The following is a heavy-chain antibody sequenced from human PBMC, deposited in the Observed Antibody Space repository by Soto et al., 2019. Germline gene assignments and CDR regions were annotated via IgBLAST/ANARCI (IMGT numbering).Heavy chain of an antibody. CDR1: GFTFSSYG. J-gene: IGHJ4*02. D-gene: IGHD3-16*01. CDR3: ARDRSDIMITFGGASGVGY. CDR2: IWYDGSNK. Sequence: QVQLVESGGGVVQPGRSLRLSCAASGFTFSSYGMHWVRQAPGKGLEWVAVIWYDGSNKYYADSVKGRFTISRDNSKNTLYLQMNSLRAEDTAVYYCARDRSDIMITFGGASGVGYWGQGTLVTVSS. V-gene: IGHV3-33*01.